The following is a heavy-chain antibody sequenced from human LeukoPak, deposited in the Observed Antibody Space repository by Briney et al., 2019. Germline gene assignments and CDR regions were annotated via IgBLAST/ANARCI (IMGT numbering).Heavy chain of an antibody. Sequence: GGSLRLSCAASGFTFSSYAMSWVRQAPGKGLEWVSAISGSGGSTYYADSVKGRFTISRDNSKNTLYLQMKSLRAEDTAVYYCAKHEDGYYYYGMDVWGQGTTVTVSS. J-gene: IGHJ6*02. V-gene: IGHV3-23*01. CDR1: GFTFSSYA. D-gene: IGHD5-24*01. CDR3: AKHEDGYYYYGMDV. CDR2: ISGSGGST.